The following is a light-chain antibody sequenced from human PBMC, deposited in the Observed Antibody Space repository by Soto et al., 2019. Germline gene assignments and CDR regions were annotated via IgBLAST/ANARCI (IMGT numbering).Light chain of an antibody. CDR3: HQRQSWPRT. J-gene: IGKJ1*01. Sequence: EIVLTQSPATLSLSPGERATLSCRACPSVPNYLAWYQHRPGQAPRLLIYQTSIRAAGIPARFSASGSGTDFTLTISDVQPEDFALYYCHQRQSWPRTFGQGTKVDIK. V-gene: IGKV3-11*01. CDR1: PSVPNY. CDR2: QTS.